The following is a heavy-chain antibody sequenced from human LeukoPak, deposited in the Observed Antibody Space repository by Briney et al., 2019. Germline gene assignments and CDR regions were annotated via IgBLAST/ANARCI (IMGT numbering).Heavy chain of an antibody. CDR3: AKDMDYYGSGINY. V-gene: IGHV3-43D*04. D-gene: IGHD3-10*01. CDR2: ISWDGGST. J-gene: IGHJ4*02. CDR1: GFTFDDYA. Sequence: PGGSLRLSCAASGFTFDDYAMHWVRQAPGKGLEWVSLISWDGGSTYYADSVKGRFTISGDNSKNSLYLQMNSLRAEDTALYYCAKDMDYYGSGINYWGQGTLVTVSS.